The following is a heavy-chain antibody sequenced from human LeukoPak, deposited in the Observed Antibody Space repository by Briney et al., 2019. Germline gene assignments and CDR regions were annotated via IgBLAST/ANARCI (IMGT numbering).Heavy chain of an antibody. CDR2: ISTTTSAI. D-gene: IGHD4-17*01. V-gene: IGHV3-48*01. CDR3: ARAPYGERGGSDY. CDR1: GFPFSTYN. J-gene: IGHJ4*02. Sequence: GALRLSCAAPGFPFSTYNMNWGRQGPGKGVGGVSYISTTTSAIYYADSVKGRFTVSRDNAKSSLYLQMNSLRADDTAVYYCARAPYGERGGSDYWGQGTLVTVSS.